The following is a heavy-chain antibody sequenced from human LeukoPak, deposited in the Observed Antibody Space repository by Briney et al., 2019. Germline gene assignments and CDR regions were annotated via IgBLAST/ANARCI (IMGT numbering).Heavy chain of an antibody. CDR2: ISGSGGST. CDR3: ARDCSGGSCYSFDY. J-gene: IGHJ4*02. D-gene: IGHD2-15*01. Sequence: GSLRLSCAASGFTFSSYAMSWVLQAPGKGLEWVSAISGSGGSTYYADSVKGRFTISRDNSKNTLYLQMNSLRAEDTAVYYCARDCSGGSCYSFDYWGQGTLVTVSS. V-gene: IGHV3-23*01. CDR1: GFTFSSYA.